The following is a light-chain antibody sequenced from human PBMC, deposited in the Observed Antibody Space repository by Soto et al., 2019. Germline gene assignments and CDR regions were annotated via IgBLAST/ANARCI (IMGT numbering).Light chain of an antibody. CDR2: GAS. J-gene: IGKJ1*01. V-gene: IGKV3-20*01. CDR3: QQYGSSGT. CDR1: QSVTTQ. Sequence: EIVLTQSPGALSLSPGERATLSFRASQSVTTQLAWYQQKPGQAPRLLIYGASNRATGIPDRFSGSGSGTDFTLTISRLEPEDFAVYYCQQYGSSGTFGQGTKVDNK.